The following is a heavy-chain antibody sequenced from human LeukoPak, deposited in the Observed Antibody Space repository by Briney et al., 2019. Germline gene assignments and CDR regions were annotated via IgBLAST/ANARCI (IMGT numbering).Heavy chain of an antibody. CDR1: GGSISSYY. D-gene: IGHD3-10*01. V-gene: IGHV4-59*01. Sequence: SETLSLTCTVSGGSISSYYWSWIRQPPGKGLEWIGDIYYSGSTNYNPSLKSRVTISVDTSKNQFSLKLSSVTAADTAVYYCARADYYGSGSSNDYWGQGTLVTVSS. CDR2: IYYSGST. J-gene: IGHJ4*02. CDR3: ARADYYGSGSSNDY.